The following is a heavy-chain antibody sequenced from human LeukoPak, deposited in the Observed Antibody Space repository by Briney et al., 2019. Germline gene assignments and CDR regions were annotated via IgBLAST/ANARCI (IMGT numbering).Heavy chain of an antibody. J-gene: IGHJ4*02. CDR3: ARHFAYSSSSYFDY. V-gene: IGHV4-59*08. Sequence: SETLSLTCSVSGGSVSNYYWSWIRQPPGKGLEWIRYVYYTGSTNYNPSLKSRVTMFEDKSKNQFSLRLYSVTVADTAVYYCARHFAYSSSSYFDYWGQGSLVTVSS. CDR2: VYYTGST. CDR1: GGSVSNYY. D-gene: IGHD6-6*01.